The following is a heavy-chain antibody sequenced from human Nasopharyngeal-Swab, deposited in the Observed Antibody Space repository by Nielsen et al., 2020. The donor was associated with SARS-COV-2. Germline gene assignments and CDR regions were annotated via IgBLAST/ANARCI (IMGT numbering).Heavy chain of an antibody. V-gene: IGHV1-8*01. CDR1: GYTFSRND. D-gene: IGHD3/OR15-3a*01. Sequence: ASVKVSCKSSGYTFSRNDINWVRQATGQGLEWMGWMNHKSGDVGYAQKFQGRVTMTRNTSTTTAYMELSSLRHEDTAVYYCARGAFGLGHRWFDPWGQGTLVTVSS. CDR3: ARGAFGLGHRWFDP. J-gene: IGHJ5*02. CDR2: MNHKSGDV.